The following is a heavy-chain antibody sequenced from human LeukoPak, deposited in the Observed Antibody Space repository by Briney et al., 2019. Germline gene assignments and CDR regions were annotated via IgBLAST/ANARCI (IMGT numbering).Heavy chain of an antibody. CDR3: ARRPLSDAFDI. Sequence: SETLPLTCTVSGGSISSSSYYWGWIRQPPGKGLEWIGSIYYSGSTYYNPSLKSRVTISVDTSKNQFSLKLSSVTAADTAVYYCARRPLSDAFDIWGQGTMVTVSS. CDR1: GGSISSSSYY. CDR2: IYYSGST. V-gene: IGHV4-39*01. J-gene: IGHJ3*02.